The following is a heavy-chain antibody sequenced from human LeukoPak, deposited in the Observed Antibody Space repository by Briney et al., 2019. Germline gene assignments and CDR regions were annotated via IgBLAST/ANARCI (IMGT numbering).Heavy chain of an antibody. V-gene: IGHV3-21*01. J-gene: IGHJ4*02. CDR3: ARDLYYDILTGYLDY. CDR1: GFTFSSYS. Sequence: IPGGSLRLSCAAPGFTFSSYSMNWVRQAPGKGLEWVSSISSSSSYIYYADSVKGRFTISRDNAKNSLYLQMNSLRAEDTAVYYCARDLYYDILTGYLDYWGQGTLVTVSS. CDR2: ISSSSSYI. D-gene: IGHD3-9*01.